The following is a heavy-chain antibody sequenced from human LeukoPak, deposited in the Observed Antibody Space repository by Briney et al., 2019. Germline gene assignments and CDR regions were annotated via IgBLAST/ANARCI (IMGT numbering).Heavy chain of an antibody. V-gene: IGHV3-30*18. J-gene: IGHJ6*02. CDR3: AKDTSYYDFWSGYYPNYYYYGMDV. CDR2: ISYDGSNK. D-gene: IGHD3-3*01. CDR1: GFTFSSYG. Sequence: GRSLRLSCAASGFTFSSYGMHWVRQAPGKGLEWVAVISYDGSNKYYADSVKGRFTISRDNSKNTLYLQMSSLRAEDTAVYYCAKDTSYYDFWSGYYPNYYYYGMDVWGQGTTVTVSS.